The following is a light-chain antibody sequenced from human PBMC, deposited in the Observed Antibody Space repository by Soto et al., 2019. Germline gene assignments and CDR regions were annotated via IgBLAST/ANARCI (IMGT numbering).Light chain of an antibody. Sequence: QSVLTQTPSASGTPGQTVTISCSGSRPNIGNNAVSWYQQFPGTAPKLLIYNSNQRPAGVPDRFSGSKSGTSASLAISGLQSEDEADYYCATWDDSLNARGVFGGGTKLTVL. CDR3: ATWDDSLNARGV. V-gene: IGLV1-44*01. J-gene: IGLJ3*02. CDR2: NSN. CDR1: RPNIGNNA.